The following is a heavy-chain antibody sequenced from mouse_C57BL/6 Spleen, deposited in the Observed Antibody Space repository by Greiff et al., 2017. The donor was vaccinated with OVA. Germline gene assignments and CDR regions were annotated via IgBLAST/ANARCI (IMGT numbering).Heavy chain of an antibody. CDR2: IDPSDSYT. CDR3: ATSTMVRRYFDY. V-gene: IGHV1-59*01. J-gene: IGHJ2*01. D-gene: IGHD2-1*01. CDR1: GYTFTSYW. Sequence: QVHVKQPGAELVRPGTSVKLSCKASGYTFTSYWMHWVKQRPGQGLEWIGVIDPSDSYTNYNQKFKGKATLTVDTSSSTAYMQLSSLTSEDSAVYYCATSTMVRRYFDYWGQGTTLTVSS.